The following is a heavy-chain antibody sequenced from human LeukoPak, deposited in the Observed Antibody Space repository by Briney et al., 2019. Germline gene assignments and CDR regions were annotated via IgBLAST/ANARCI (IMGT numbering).Heavy chain of an antibody. D-gene: IGHD1-14*01. V-gene: IGHV1-2*02. CDR1: GYTFTGYY. Sequence: LWASVKVSCKASGYTFTGYYMHWVRQAPGQGLEWMGWINPNSGGTNYAQKFQGRVTMTRDTSISTAYMELSGLRSDDTAVYYCARAITDFDYWGQGTLVTVAS. CDR3: ARAITDFDY. CDR2: INPNSGGT. J-gene: IGHJ4*02.